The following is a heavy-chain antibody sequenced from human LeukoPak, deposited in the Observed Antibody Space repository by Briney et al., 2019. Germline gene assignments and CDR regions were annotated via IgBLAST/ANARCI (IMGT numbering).Heavy chain of an antibody. CDR2: IYYSRST. Sequence: SETLSLTCTVSGGSISSSSYYWGWIRQPPGRGLGWIGSIYYSRSTSYNPSLKSRVTISVDTSKNQFSLKLSSVTAADTAVYYCARTFTGHYYYYYMDVWGKGTTVTVSS. CDR1: GGSISSSSYY. CDR3: ARTFTGHYYYYYMDV. J-gene: IGHJ6*03. V-gene: IGHV4-39*01. D-gene: IGHD1-14*01.